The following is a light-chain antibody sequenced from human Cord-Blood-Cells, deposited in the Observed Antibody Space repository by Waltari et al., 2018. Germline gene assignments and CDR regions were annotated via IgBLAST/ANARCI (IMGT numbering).Light chain of an antibody. V-gene: IGLV2-14*03. Sequence: QSALTQPASVSGSPVQSITISCTGTSTDVGGYNYVSGYQQHPGKAPKLMIYDVSNRPSGVSNRFSGSKSGNTASLTISGLQAEDEADYYCSSYTSSSTRVFGGGTKLTVL. CDR3: SSYTSSSTRV. CDR1: STDVGGYNY. CDR2: DVS. J-gene: IGLJ3*02.